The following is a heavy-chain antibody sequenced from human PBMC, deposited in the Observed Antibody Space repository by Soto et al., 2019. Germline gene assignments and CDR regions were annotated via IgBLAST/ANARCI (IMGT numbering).Heavy chain of an antibody. CDR1: GFRFSRFG. CDR2: IWHYGSSK. D-gene: IGHD1-1*01. V-gene: IGHV3-33*01. Sequence: QVQLLESGGGVVPPGRSLRLSCVASGFRFSRFGMHWVRQAPGRGPEWVAIIWHYGSSKYYGDSVKGRFTISRDNSKSTLYLEINSLRVEDTGVYYCARDGYNIGGGGRDYYYAMDVWGQGTTVTVS. J-gene: IGHJ6*02. CDR3: ARDGYNIGGGGRDYYYAMDV.